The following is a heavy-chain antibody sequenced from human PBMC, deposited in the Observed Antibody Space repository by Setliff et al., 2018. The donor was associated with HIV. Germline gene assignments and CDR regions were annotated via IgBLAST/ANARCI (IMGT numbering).Heavy chain of an antibody. CDR1: GGSSSSHY. J-gene: IGHJ4*02. Sequence: SETLSLTCTVSGGSSSSHYWSWIRQPPGQGLEWIGYVHYSGTTNYNPSLKSRVTISVDASNNQSSLELRSMTAADTAVYYCARENGDRSGGACYFMLDSWGQGTRVTVSS. V-gene: IGHV4-59*11. CDR2: VHYSGTT. CDR3: ARENGDRSGGACYFMLDS. D-gene: IGHD2-15*01.